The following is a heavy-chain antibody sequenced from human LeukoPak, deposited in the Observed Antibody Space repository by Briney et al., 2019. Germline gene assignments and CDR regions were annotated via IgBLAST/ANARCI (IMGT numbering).Heavy chain of an antibody. CDR2: VYYTGST. CDR3: ARAYYYGSGTFDI. V-gene: IGHV4-59*01. CDR1: GGSISPYY. J-gene: IGHJ3*02. D-gene: IGHD3-10*01. Sequence: SETLSLTCTVSGGSISPYYWSCIRQPPGKGLEWIGYVYYTGSTYYNPSLKSRVTILIDTSKNQFSLKPTSVTAADTAVYYCARAYYYGSGTFDIWGQGTMVTVSS.